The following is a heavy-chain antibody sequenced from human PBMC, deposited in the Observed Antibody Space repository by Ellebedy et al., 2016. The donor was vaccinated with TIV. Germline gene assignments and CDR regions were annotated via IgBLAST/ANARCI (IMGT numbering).Heavy chain of an antibody. J-gene: IGHJ4*02. Sequence: SGPTLVKPTETLTLTCAVSGGSISSSNWWSWVRQPPGKGLEWIGEIYHSGSTYYNPSLKSRLTISIDTSRNQFSLKLNSVTAADTAVYYCARGGASFSDCWGQGTLVTVSS. V-gene: IGHV4-4*02. D-gene: IGHD1-26*01. CDR1: GGSISSSNW. CDR3: ARGGASFSDC. CDR2: IYHSGST.